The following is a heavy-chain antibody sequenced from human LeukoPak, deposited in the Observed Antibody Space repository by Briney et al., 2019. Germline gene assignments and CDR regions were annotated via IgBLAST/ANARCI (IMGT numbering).Heavy chain of an antibody. V-gene: IGHV3-30*18. Sequence: PGGSLRLSCAGSGFTFSHYAMHWVRQAPGKGLEWVAVISYDGSNKYFADSVKGRFTISRDNSKNTLYLQMNSLRTEDKAVYYCAKGEIAVAGQFDNWGQGTLVTVSS. CDR3: AKGEIAVAGQFDN. CDR2: ISYDGSNK. CDR1: GFTFSHYA. D-gene: IGHD6-19*01. J-gene: IGHJ4*02.